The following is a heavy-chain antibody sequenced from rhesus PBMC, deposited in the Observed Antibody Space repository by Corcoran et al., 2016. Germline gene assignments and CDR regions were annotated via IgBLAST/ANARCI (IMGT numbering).Heavy chain of an antibody. D-gene: IGHD6S26*01. CDR1: GGSISGGYG. Sequence: QVQLQESGPGLVKPSETLSLTCAVSGGSISGGYGWSWIRQPPGKGLEWLGHIFGSVGSTYYNPTLKSRVTISRATSKNQFSLKVGSRAAADAAVYYWARRGGSGWSGAFDFWGQGLRVTVSS. J-gene: IGHJ3*01. V-gene: IGHV4S7*01. CDR2: IFGSVGST. CDR3: ARRGGSGWSGAFDF.